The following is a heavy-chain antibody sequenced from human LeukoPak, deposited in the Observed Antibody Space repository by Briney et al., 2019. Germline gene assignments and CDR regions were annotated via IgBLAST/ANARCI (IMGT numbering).Heavy chain of an antibody. CDR1: GYTFTGYY. D-gene: IGHD3-10*01. Sequence: GGSVTVSFQSSGYTFTGYYMHWVRQAPGQGREGMGWINPNSGGTNYAQKFQDRVTMTRDKSISTAYMELSRLRSDDTAVYYCARDRMVRGVMPAYWGQGTLVTVSS. CDR3: ARDRMVRGVMPAY. J-gene: IGHJ4*02. V-gene: IGHV1-2*02. CDR2: INPNSGGT.